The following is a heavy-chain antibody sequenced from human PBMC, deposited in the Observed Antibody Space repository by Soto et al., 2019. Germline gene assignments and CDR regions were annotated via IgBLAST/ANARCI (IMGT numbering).Heavy chain of an antibody. CDR3: TSFDSNGYYPQNHS. D-gene: IGHD3-22*01. CDR1: GGSCSSFS. J-gene: IGHJ4*02. V-gene: IGHV1-69*01. Sequence: QVILAQSGAEVKKPGSSVKVSCKVSGGSCSSFSINWVRQAPGQRFEWMGGIIPILGTANFTQKFQDRVTFTADESTATPYMTLSSLTSEDTAFYYCTSFDSNGYYPQNHSWGPGTQVTVSS. CDR2: IIPILGTA.